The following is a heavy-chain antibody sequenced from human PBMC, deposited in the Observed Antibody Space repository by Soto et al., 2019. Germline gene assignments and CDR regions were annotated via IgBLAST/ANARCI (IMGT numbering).Heavy chain of an antibody. CDR2: IIPIFGTA. CDR3: ASGRDIVVVVAATQKIAY. J-gene: IGHJ4*02. D-gene: IGHD2-15*01. V-gene: IGHV1-69*13. CDR1: GGTFSSYA. Sequence: SVKVSCKAPGGTFSSYAISWVRQAPGQGLEWMGGIIPIFGTANYAQKFQGRVTITADESTSTAYMELSSLRSEDTAVYYCASGRDIVVVVAATQKIAYWGQGTLVTVSS.